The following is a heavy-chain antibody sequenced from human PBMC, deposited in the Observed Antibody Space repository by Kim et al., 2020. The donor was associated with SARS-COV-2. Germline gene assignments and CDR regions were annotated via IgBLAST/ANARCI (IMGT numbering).Heavy chain of an antibody. V-gene: IGHV3-23*01. CDR3: AKGRYSSSDPWDGMDV. Sequence: SVKGRFTISRDNSKNTLYLQMNSLRAEDTAVYYCAKGRYSSSDPWDGMDVWGQGTTVTVSS. D-gene: IGHD6-6*01. J-gene: IGHJ6*02.